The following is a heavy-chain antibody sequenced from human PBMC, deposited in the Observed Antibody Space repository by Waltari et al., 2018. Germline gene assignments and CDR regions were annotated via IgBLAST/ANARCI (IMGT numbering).Heavy chain of an antibody. CDR1: GFTFSSYA. CDR2: ISYDGSNK. J-gene: IGHJ4*02. D-gene: IGHD3-22*01. Sequence: QVQLVESGGGVVQPGRSLRLSCAASGFTFSSYAMHWVRQAPGKGLEWVAVISYDGSNKYYADSVKGRFTSSRDNSKNTLYLQMNSLRAEDTAVYYCARDSGTKYYYDSSGPHNYWGQGTLVTVSS. V-gene: IGHV3-30-3*01. CDR3: ARDSGTKYYYDSSGPHNY.